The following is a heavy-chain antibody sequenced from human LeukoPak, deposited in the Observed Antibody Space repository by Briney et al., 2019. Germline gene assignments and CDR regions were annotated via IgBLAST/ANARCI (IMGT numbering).Heavy chain of an antibody. CDR3: ARRQDPKHFDY. Sequence: GESLKISCKGSGYSFTSYWIGWVRQMPGEGLEWVGVIYPGDSDTRYSPSFQGQVTISADKSISTAYLQWSSLKASDTAVYYCARRQDPKHFDYWGQGTLVTVSS. CDR1: GYSFTSYW. CDR2: IYPGDSDT. J-gene: IGHJ4*02. V-gene: IGHV5-51*01.